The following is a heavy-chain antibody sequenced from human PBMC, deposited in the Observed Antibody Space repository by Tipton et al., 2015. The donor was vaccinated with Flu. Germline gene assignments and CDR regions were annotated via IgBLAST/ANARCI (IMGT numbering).Heavy chain of an antibody. Sequence: TLSLTCTVSGGSISSYYWSWIRQPPGKGLEWIGYIYYSGSTYYNPSLKSRVTISVDTSKNQFSLKLSSVTAADTAVYYCARGSGYYPFDYWGQGTLVTVSS. V-gene: IGHV4-59*12. CDR2: IYYSGST. D-gene: IGHD3-22*01. CDR1: GGSISSYY. CDR3: ARGSGYYPFDY. J-gene: IGHJ4*02.